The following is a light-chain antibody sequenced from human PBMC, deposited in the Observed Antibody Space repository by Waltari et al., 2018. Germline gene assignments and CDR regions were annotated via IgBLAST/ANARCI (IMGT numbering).Light chain of an antibody. J-gene: IGKJ1*01. Sequence: SGRASESVCSALAWYQQKPGQAPRLLIYGASTRATGIPDRFSGSGSGTDFSLTISRLEPDDFAVYYCQHYLRLPVTFGQGTTVEI. CDR3: QHYLRLPVT. CDR2: GAS. V-gene: IGKV3-20*01. CDR1: ESVCSA.